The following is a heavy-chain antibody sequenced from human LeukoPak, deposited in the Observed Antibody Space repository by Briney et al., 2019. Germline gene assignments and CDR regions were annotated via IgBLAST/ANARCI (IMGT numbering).Heavy chain of an antibody. Sequence: SETLSLTCAVYGGSFSGYYWSWIRQPPGQGLEWIGEINHSGSTNYNPSLKSRVTISVDTSKNQFSLKLSSVTAADTAVYYCARVRKWLRLDYWGQGTLVTVSS. CDR2: INHSGST. V-gene: IGHV4-34*01. J-gene: IGHJ4*02. D-gene: IGHD5-12*01. CDR3: ARVRKWLRLDY. CDR1: GGSFSGYY.